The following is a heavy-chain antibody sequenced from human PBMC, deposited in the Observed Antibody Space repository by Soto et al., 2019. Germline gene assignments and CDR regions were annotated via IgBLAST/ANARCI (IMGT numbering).Heavy chain of an antibody. CDR1: GYTITSYA. CDR2: INAGNGNT. Sequence: QVQLVQSGSEEKKHGASVKVSCKASGYTITSYAMQWVRQAPVQRLEWMGWINAGNGNTKYSQKFQGRVTITRDTSASTAYMELSSLRSEDTAVYYCARDPSYYGMDVWGQGTTVTVSS. J-gene: IGHJ6*02. V-gene: IGHV1-3*05. CDR3: ARDPSYYGMDV.